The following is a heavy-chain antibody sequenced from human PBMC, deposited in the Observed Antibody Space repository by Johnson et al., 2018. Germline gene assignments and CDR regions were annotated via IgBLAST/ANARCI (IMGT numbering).Heavy chain of an antibody. V-gene: IGHV3-7*01. CDR3: ARDRGSSITMIVVEDAFDI. J-gene: IGHJ3*02. Sequence: VQLVESGGGLVQXGGSXRLXCAASGFTFSSYWMSWVRQAPGKGLEWVANIKQDGSEKYYVDSVKGRFTISRDNAKNSLYLQMNSLRAEDTAVYYCARDRGSSITMIVVEDAFDIWGQGTMVTVSS. D-gene: IGHD3-22*01. CDR1: GFTFSSYW. CDR2: IKQDGSEK.